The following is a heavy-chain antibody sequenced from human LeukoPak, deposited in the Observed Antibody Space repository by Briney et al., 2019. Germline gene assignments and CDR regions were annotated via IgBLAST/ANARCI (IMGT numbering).Heavy chain of an antibody. CDR2: IYYSGST. CDR3: CGAYYDILTGYFADY. Sequence: PSETLSLTCTVSRGSISSYYWSWIRQPPGKGLEWIGYIYYSGSTNHNPSLKSRVSISVDTSKNQFSLKLSSVTAADTAVYYCCGAYYDILTGYFADYWGQGTLVTVSS. V-gene: IGHV4-59*01. CDR1: RGSISSYY. D-gene: IGHD3-9*01. J-gene: IGHJ4*02.